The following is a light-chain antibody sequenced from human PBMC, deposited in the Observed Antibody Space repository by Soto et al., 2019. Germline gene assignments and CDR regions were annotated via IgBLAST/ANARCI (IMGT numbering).Light chain of an antibody. CDR1: SSDVGGYNY. J-gene: IGLJ2*01. V-gene: IGLV2-14*01. CDR3: SSYTSSSTVV. Sequence: QSALTQPASVSGSPGQSITISCTGTSSDVGGYNYVSWYQQHPGKAPKLMIYDVSNRPSGVSTRFSGSKSGNTASLTISGLQAEDEADYYCSSYTSSSTVVFAGGTKVTVL. CDR2: DVS.